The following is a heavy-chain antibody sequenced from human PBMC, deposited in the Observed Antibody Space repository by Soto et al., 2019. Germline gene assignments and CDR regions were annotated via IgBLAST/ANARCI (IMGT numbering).Heavy chain of an antibody. CDR3: ATDQGDY. CDR1: GLTVSSKY. Sequence: GGSLRLSCAASGLTVSSKYMNWVRQAPGKGLEWVSLIYSGGATYYADSVKGRFTISRDSSKNTLYLQMNSLRAEDTAVYYCATDQGDYWGQGTLVTVSS. CDR2: IYSGGAT. V-gene: IGHV3-66*01. J-gene: IGHJ4*02.